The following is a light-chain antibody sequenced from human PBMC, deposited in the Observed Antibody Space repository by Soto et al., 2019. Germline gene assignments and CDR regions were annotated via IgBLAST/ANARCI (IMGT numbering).Light chain of an antibody. Sequence: QSVLTQPPSVSGAPGQGVTISCTGSSSNIGAGHVVHWYQQFPVRAPNLLIYGSSNRPSGVPDRFSGSKSGTSASLAITGLQAEDEADYYCQSYDNGLSASVFGGGTKLTVL. CDR1: SSNIGAGHV. CDR3: QSYDNGLSASV. J-gene: IGLJ2*01. V-gene: IGLV1-40*01. CDR2: GSS.